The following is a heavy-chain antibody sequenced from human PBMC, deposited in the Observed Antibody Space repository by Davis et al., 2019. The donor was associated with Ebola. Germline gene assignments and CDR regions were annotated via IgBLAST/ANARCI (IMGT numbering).Heavy chain of an antibody. J-gene: IGHJ6*02. D-gene: IGHD5-18*01. V-gene: IGHV5-51*01. Sequence: PGGSLRLSCKGSGYSFTSYWIGWVRQMPGKGLEWMGIIYPGDSDTRYSPSFQGQVTISADKSISTAYLQWSSLKASDTAMYYCARLHVDTAMAGDYYGMDVWGQGTTVTVSS. CDR3: ARLHVDTAMAGDYYGMDV. CDR2: IYPGDSDT. CDR1: GYSFTSYW.